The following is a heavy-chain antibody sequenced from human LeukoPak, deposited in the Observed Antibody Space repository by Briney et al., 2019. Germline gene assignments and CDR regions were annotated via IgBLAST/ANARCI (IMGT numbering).Heavy chain of an antibody. D-gene: IGHD3-10*01. V-gene: IGHV3-21*01. CDR1: GFTFSSYS. CDR2: ISSSSSYI. Sequence: GGSLRLSCAASGFTFSSYSMNWVRQAPGKGLEWVSSISSSSSYIYYPDSVKGRFTISRDNAKNSLYLQMNSLRAEDTAVYYCARDEVLWFGELPPYYYGMDVWGKGTTVTVSS. J-gene: IGHJ6*04. CDR3: ARDEVLWFGELPPYYYGMDV.